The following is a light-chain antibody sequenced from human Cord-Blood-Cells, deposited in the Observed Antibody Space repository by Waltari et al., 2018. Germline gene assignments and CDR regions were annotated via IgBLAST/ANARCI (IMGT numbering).Light chain of an antibody. CDR3: SSYTSSSTHV. Sequence: QSALSHPPPVCGSPPQSLALPCTAASSACGGGNSGSCSQPHPGKAPEPMICDVGHRPPGVSNRFSGSKCGNTASLTISGLQAENEADYYCSSYTSSSTHVFGTGTKVTVL. CDR1: SSACGGGNS. J-gene: IGLJ1*01. V-gene: IGLV2-14*01. CDR2: DVG.